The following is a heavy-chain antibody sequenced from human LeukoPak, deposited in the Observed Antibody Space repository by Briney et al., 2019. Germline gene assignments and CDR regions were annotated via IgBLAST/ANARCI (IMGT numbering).Heavy chain of an antibody. V-gene: IGHV1-69*02. CDR3: ARGLYYDILTGYSPYYYYYMDV. D-gene: IGHD3-9*01. CDR1: GGTFSSYT. CDR2: IIPILGIA. J-gene: IGHJ6*03. Sequence: SVKVSCKASGGTFSSYTISWVRQAPGQGLEWTGRIIPILGIANYAQKFQGRVTITADKSTSTAYMELSSLRSEDTAVYYCARGLYYDILTGYSPYYYYYMDVWGKGTTVTVSS.